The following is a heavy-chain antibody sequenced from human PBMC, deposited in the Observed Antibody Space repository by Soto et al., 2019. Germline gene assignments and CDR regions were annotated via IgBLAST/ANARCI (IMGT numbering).Heavy chain of an antibody. CDR2: MYSGGNT. CDR1: GGSFSSSTYY. Sequence: QLQLQESGPGLVKPSETLSLTCTVSGGSFSSSTYYWGWIRQPPGKGLEWIGSMYSGGNTYYNPSLKSRVTVSVDTSKNHFSLKVTSVTAADTAMYYCARQPYDSTGYYYGAWGQGTLVTVSS. CDR3: ARQPYDSTGYYYGA. D-gene: IGHD3-22*01. V-gene: IGHV4-39*01. J-gene: IGHJ5*02.